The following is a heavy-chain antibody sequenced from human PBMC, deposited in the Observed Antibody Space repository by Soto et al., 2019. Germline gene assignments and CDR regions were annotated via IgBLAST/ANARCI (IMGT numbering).Heavy chain of an antibody. CDR1: GGSMNSSGYY. D-gene: IGHD6-6*01. CDR3: ARRGGSSSGYYYYAMDV. CDR2: IYSNGDT. J-gene: IGHJ6*02. V-gene: IGHV4-31*03. Sequence: KPSETLSLTCSVSGGSMNSSGYYWSWIRQHPGKGLEWIGYIYSNGDTYYNPSLKSRLSISVDTSKNQFSLNLTSVTAADTAVYCCARRGGSSSGYYYYAMDVWGQGTTVTVSS.